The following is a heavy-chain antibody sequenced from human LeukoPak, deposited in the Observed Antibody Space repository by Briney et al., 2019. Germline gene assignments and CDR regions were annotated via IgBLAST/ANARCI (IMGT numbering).Heavy chain of an antibody. J-gene: IGHJ4*02. V-gene: IGHV3-48*03. CDR2: ISSSGGTI. CDR1: GFTFSSYE. CDR3: ARSRSYTAIDY. D-gene: IGHD5-18*01. Sequence: GGSLRFSCAASGFTFSSYEMNWVRQAPGKGLEWVSYISSSGGTIYYADSVKGRFTISRDNAKNSLYLQMNSLRAEDTAVYYCARSRSYTAIDYWGQGTLVTVSS.